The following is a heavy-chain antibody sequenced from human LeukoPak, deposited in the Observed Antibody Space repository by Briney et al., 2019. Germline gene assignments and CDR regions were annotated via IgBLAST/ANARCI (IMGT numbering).Heavy chain of an antibody. Sequence: PGGSLRLSXAASGFTFSSYAMSWVRQAPGKGLEWVSAISGSGGSTYYADSVKGRFTISRDNSKNTLYLQMNSLRAEDTAVYYCAKGQDGLLWFGVDYWGQGTLVTVSS. D-gene: IGHD3-10*01. CDR1: GFTFSSYA. V-gene: IGHV3-23*01. CDR3: AKGQDGLLWFGVDY. J-gene: IGHJ4*02. CDR2: ISGSGGST.